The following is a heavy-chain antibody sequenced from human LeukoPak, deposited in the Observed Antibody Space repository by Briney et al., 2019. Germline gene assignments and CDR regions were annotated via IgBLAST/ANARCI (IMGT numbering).Heavy chain of an antibody. CDR2: IYTSEST. V-gene: IGHV4-4*07. Sequence: SETLSLTRTVSGGSISGYYWGWIRQPAGKGVEWFGRIYTSESTNYNPSLKSRVTMSVDTSKNQFSLKLSSVTAADTAVYYCALSSWDSSGYYYTDYWGQGTLVTVSS. J-gene: IGHJ4*02. CDR1: GGSISGYY. D-gene: IGHD3-22*01. CDR3: ALSSWDSSGYYYTDY.